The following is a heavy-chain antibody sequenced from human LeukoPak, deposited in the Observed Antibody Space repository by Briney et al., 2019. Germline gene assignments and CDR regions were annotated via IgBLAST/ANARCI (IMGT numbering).Heavy chain of an antibody. CDR2: INPNSGGT. Sequence: ASVKVSCKASGYTFTGYYMHWVRQAPGQGLEWMGWINPNSGGTNYAQKFQGRVTMTRDTSISTAYMELSRLRSDDTAVYYCARGARGGGFGELSLYLWGRGTLVTVSS. CDR3: ARGARGGGFGELSLYL. J-gene: IGHJ2*01. D-gene: IGHD3-10*01. V-gene: IGHV1-2*02. CDR1: GYTFTGYY.